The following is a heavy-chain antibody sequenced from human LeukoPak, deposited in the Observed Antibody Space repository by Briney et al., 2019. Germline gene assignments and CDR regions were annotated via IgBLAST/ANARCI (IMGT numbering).Heavy chain of an antibody. CDR3: ARAAMVRGVDYFDS. CDR2: ISGSGSDT. Sequence: HAGGSLRLSCAASGFTFSSYSMTWVRQAPGKGLEWVSVISGSGSDTYYADSVKGRFTISRDNSKNSLYLQMNSLRAEDTAVYYCARAAMVRGVDYFDSWGQGTLVTVSS. CDR1: GFTFSSYS. J-gene: IGHJ4*02. D-gene: IGHD3-10*01. V-gene: IGHV3-23*01.